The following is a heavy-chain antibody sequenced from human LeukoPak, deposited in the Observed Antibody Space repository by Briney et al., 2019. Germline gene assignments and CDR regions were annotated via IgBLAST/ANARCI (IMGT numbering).Heavy chain of an antibody. CDR2: MNPNSGNT. CDR3: ALSIAARPYWFDP. J-gene: IGHJ5*02. Sequence: GASVKVSCKASGYTFTSYDINWVRQATGQGLEWMGWMNPNSGNTGYAQKFQDRVTMTRNTSISTAYRELSMLRSEDTSVYYCALSIAARPYWFDPWGQGTLVTVSS. CDR1: GYTFTSYD. D-gene: IGHD6-6*01. V-gene: IGHV1-8*01.